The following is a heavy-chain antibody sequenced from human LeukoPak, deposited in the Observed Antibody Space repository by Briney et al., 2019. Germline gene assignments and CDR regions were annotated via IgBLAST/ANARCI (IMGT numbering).Heavy chain of an antibody. Sequence: GGSLRLPCAASGFTFSSYAMHWVRQAPGKGLEWVAVISYDGSNKYYADSAKGRFTISRDNSKNTLYLQMNSLRAEDTAVYYCASGGDSSWGQGTLVTVSS. D-gene: IGHD5-18*01. CDR3: ASGGDSS. J-gene: IGHJ5*02. CDR1: GFTFSSYA. CDR2: ISYDGSNK. V-gene: IGHV3-30-3*01.